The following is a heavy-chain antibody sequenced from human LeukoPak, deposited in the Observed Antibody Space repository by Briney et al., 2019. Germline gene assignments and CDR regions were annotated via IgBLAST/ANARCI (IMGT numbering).Heavy chain of an antibody. D-gene: IGHD5-18*01. Sequence: GASVKVSCKASGYTFTGSYMHWVRQAPGQGLERMGWINPNSGGTNYAQKFQGRVTMTRDTSISTAYMELSRLRSDDTAVYYCARDARSGYSYGPKVDYWGQGTLVTVSS. CDR3: ARDARSGYSYGPKVDY. CDR2: INPNSGGT. J-gene: IGHJ4*02. CDR1: GYTFTGSY. V-gene: IGHV1-2*02.